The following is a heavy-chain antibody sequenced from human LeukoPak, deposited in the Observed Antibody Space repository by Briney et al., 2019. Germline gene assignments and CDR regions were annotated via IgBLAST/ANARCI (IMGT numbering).Heavy chain of an antibody. CDR2: ISWDGGST. V-gene: IGHV3-43D*03. J-gene: IGHJ1*01. D-gene: IGHD1-26*01. Sequence: HPGGSLRLSCAASGFTFDDYAMHWVRQAPGKGLEWVSLISWDGGSTYYADSVKGRFTISRDNSKNSLYLQMNSLRAEDTALYYCAKAVGATGSAEYFQHWGQGTLVTVSS. CDR1: GFTFDDYA. CDR3: AKAVGATGSAEYFQH.